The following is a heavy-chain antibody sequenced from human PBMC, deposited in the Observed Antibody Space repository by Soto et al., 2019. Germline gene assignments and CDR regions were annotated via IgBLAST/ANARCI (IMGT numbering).Heavy chain of an antibody. CDR2: ISSSSSYI. CDR3: ARDLAGICSGGSCYSAWFDP. J-gene: IGHJ5*02. D-gene: IGHD2-15*01. Sequence: EVQLVESGGGLVKPGGSLRLSCAASGFTFSSYSMNWVRQAPGKGLEWVSSISSSSSYIYYADSVKGRFTISRDNAKNSLYLQMTSLRAEDTAVYYCARDLAGICSGGSCYSAWFDPWGQGTLVTVSS. V-gene: IGHV3-21*01. CDR1: GFTFSSYS.